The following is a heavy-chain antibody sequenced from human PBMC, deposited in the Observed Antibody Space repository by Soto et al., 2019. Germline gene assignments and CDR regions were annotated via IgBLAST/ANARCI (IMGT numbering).Heavy chain of an antibody. CDR2: INHSGST. J-gene: IGHJ3*02. CDR1: GGSFGGYY. D-gene: IGHD3-22*01. Sequence: PSETLSLTCAVYGGSFGGYYWSWIRQPPGKGLEWIGEINHSGSTNYNPSLKSRVTISVDTPKNQFSLQLSSVTAADTAVYYCARAPFYYDSSGNYPGAFDIWGQGTMVT. V-gene: IGHV4-34*01. CDR3: ARAPFYYDSSGNYPGAFDI.